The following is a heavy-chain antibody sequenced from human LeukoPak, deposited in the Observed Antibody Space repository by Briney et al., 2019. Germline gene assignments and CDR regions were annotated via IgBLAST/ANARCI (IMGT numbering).Heavy chain of an antibody. J-gene: IGHJ5*02. CDR3: ARVWFGKYQGFDP. D-gene: IGHD3-10*01. V-gene: IGHV4-59*10. Sequence: SETLSLTCAVYGGSFSGFYWSWIRQPAGKGLEWIGRIYSSGSANYNPSLTSRVTISIDRSNNHFSLKLSSVTAADTAVYYCARVWFGKYQGFDPWGQGTLVTVSS. CDR1: GGSFSGFY. CDR2: IYSSGSA.